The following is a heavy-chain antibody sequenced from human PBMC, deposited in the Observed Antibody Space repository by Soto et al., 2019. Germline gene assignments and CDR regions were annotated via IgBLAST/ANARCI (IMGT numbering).Heavy chain of an antibody. J-gene: IGHJ4*02. CDR1: GYSLTSDW. CDR3: ARHQTAVVSPDY. CDR2: IDPSDSYT. D-gene: IGHD4-17*01. Sequence: GESLKISCKGSGYSLTSDWITWVRQMPGKGLEWMGNIDPSDSYTNYSPSLQGHVTISADKSISTAYLQWSSLKASDTAIYYCARHQTAVVSPDYWGQGTLVTVSS. V-gene: IGHV5-10-1*01.